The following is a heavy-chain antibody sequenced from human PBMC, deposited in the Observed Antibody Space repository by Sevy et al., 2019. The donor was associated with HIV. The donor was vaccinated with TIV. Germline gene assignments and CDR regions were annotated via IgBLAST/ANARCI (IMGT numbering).Heavy chain of an antibody. CDR1: GYTLTRLA. D-gene: IGHD3-22*01. CDR3: ATTKDYYENSGDLFVY. J-gene: IGHJ4*02. Sequence: ASVKVSCKVSGYTLTRLAMHWVRQAPGKGLEWMGSFDPEDNERIYAQKWQGRFSMTEDTSTDTAYMELSNLRSEDTAVYYCATTKDYYENSGDLFVYWGQGTLVTLSS. CDR2: FDPEDNER. V-gene: IGHV1-24*01.